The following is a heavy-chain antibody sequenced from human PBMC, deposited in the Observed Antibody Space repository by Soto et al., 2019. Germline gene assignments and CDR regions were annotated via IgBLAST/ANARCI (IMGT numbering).Heavy chain of an antibody. D-gene: IGHD5-18*01. CDR2: IYYSGST. CDR1: GGSISSGGYY. CDR3: ARLVWIPPTRGAFDI. Sequence: QVQLQESGPGLVKPSQTLSLTCTVSGGSISSGGYYWSWIRQHPGKGLEWIGYIYYSGSTYYNPSLKSRVTISVYTSKNQYSLKLSSVTAAYTAVYYCARLVWIPPTRGAFDIWCQGTMVTVSS. J-gene: IGHJ3*02. V-gene: IGHV4-31*03.